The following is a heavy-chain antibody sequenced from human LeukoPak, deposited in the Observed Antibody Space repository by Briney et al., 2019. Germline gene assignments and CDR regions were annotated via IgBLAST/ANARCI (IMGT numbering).Heavy chain of an antibody. CDR3: AKDRGIQLWLRGGLDP. Sequence: GGSLRLSCAASGFTFSSYSMNWVRQAPGKGLEWVSGISWNSGSIGYADSVKGRFTISRDNAKNSLYLQMNSLRAEDTASYYCAKDRGIQLWLRGGLDPWGQGTLVTVSS. CDR1: GFTFSSYS. D-gene: IGHD5-18*01. J-gene: IGHJ5*02. V-gene: IGHV3-9*01. CDR2: ISWNSGSI.